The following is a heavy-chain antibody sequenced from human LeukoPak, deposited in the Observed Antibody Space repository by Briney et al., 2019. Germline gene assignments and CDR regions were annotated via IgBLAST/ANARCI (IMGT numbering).Heavy chain of an antibody. D-gene: IGHD3-10*01. CDR3: ASMGPTLWFGELLWDAFDI. J-gene: IGHJ3*02. V-gene: IGHV4-31*03. CDR1: GGSISSGGYY. CDR2: IYYSGST. Sequence: SETLSLTCTVSGGSISSGGYYWSWIRQHPGKGLEWIGYIYYSGSTYYNPSLKSRVTILVDTSKNQFSLKLSSVTAADTAVYYCASMGPTLWFGELLWDAFDIWGQGTMVTVSS.